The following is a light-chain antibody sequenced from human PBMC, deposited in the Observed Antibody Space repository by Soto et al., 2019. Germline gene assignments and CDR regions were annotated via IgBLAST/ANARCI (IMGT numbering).Light chain of an antibody. V-gene: IGLV1-44*01. J-gene: IGLJ7*01. CDR3: ATWDDSLNGVI. Sequence: QSVLAQPPSASGTPRQRVTISCSGSSSNLGSNAVNWYKQLPGTAPKVLIHTNDLRPSGVPDRFSGSKSGTSASLAISGLQSEDEADYYCATWDDSLNGVIFGGGTQLTVL. CDR2: TND. CDR1: SSNLGSNA.